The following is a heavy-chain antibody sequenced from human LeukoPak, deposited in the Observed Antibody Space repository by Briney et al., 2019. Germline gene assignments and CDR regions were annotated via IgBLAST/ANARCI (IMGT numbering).Heavy chain of an antibody. CDR3: ARLGHCSRGTCYAFDY. D-gene: IGHD2-2*01. V-gene: IGHV5-51*01. Sequence: GESLKISCKGSGYTFTSKWIGWVRQMPGKGLEWMGIIYPGDSDTRYSPSFQGQVTMSADKSITTAYLQWSSLKASDTAMYYCARLGHCSRGTCYAFDYWGQGTLVTVSS. J-gene: IGHJ4*02. CDR2: IYPGDSDT. CDR1: GYTFTSKW.